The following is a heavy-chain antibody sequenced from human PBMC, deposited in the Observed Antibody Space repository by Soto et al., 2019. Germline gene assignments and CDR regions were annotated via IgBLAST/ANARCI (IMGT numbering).Heavy chain of an antibody. J-gene: IGHJ6*02. V-gene: IGHV3-7*03. Sequence: EVQLVESGGGLVQPGGSLRLSCAASGFTFSSYWMSWVRQAPGKGLEWVANIKQDGSEKYYVDSVKGRFTISRDNAKNSLYLQMNSLRAEDTAVYYCARDHVERDTAMLNGSYYYYGMDVWGQGTTVTVSS. CDR3: ARDHVERDTAMLNGSYYYYGMDV. D-gene: IGHD5-18*01. CDR1: GFTFSSYW. CDR2: IKQDGSEK.